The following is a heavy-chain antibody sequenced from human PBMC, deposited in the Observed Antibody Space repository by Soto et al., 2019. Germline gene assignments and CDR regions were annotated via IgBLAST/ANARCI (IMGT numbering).Heavy chain of an antibody. J-gene: IGHJ4*02. CDR3: ARDAVGPYYDFWSGNPLDY. Sequence: HPGGSLRLSCAASGFTFSSYSMNWVRQAPGKGLEWVSYISSSSSTIYYADSVKGRFTISRDNAKNSLYLQMNSLRAEDTAVYYCARDAVGPYYDFWSGNPLDYWGQGTLVTVSS. CDR1: GFTFSSYS. V-gene: IGHV3-48*01. D-gene: IGHD3-3*01. CDR2: ISSSSSTI.